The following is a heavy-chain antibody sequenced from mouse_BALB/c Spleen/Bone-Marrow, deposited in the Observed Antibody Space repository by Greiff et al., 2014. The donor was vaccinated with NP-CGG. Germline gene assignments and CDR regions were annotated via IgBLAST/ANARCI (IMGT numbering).Heavy chain of an antibody. CDR1: GYTFTSYY. V-gene: IGHV1S56*01. J-gene: IGHJ4*01. CDR2: IYPGNVNT. Sequence: VQVVESGPELVKPGASVRISCKASGYTFTSYYIHWVKQRPGQGLEWIGWIYPGNVNTKYNERFKGKATLTADKSSSTAYMQLSSLTSEDSAVYFCAREGDSYAMDYWGQGTSVTVSS. D-gene: IGHD3-3*01. CDR3: AREGDSYAMDY.